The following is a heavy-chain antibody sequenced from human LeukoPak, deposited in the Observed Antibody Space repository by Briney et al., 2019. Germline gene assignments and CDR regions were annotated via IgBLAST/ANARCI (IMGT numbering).Heavy chain of an antibody. Sequence: PGGSVRLSCAASGFTFSSYLMLGLRQVPGKAGGWVARIKPGGSSITYADSVKGRFTISRDNAKNTLYLQMDSLRAEDTGVYYCARSNQADDYWGQGTLVTVSS. D-gene: IGHD1-14*01. J-gene: IGHJ4*02. CDR3: ARSNQADDY. CDR2: IKPGGSSI. CDR1: GFTFSSYL. V-gene: IGHV3-74*01.